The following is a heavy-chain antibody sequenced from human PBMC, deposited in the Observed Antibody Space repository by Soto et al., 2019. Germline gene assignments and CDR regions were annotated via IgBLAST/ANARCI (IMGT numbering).Heavy chain of an antibody. CDR3: VRDSVKGATYSCPSYYHMDV. V-gene: IGHV3-33*01. CDR1: GCTVSNCG. CDR2: IRHDGSKT. Sequence: HPXGSLGGVCDASGCTVSNCGIHGMRQAPGKGLEGVAVIRHDGSKTNYVDSVKGRFTISRDNSRNTVSLQMDSLRAEDTAVYRCVRDSVKGATYSCPSYYHMDVWGRGTKVTVSP. D-gene: IGHD2-15*01. J-gene: IGHJ6*01.